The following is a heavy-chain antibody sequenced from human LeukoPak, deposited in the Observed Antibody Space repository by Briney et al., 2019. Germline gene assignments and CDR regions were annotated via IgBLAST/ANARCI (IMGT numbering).Heavy chain of an antibody. CDR2: IYSRGST. V-gene: IGHV4-59*12. J-gene: IGHJ4*02. CDR3: ARARGRLLLIDY. CDR1: GDSISRFY. Sequence: SETLSLTCTVYGDSISRFYWGWIRQPPGKGLEWLGYIYSRGSTNYNPSLKSRVTMSVDTSKNQFSLNLSSVTAADSAVYYCARARGRLLLIDYWGQGTLVTVSS. D-gene: IGHD2-15*01.